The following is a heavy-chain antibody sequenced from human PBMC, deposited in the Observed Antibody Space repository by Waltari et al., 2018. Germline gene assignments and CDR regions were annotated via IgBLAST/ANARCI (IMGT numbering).Heavy chain of an antibody. CDR2: IFYSGST. CDR1: GGSISSRAYY. Sequence: QLQLQESGPGLVKPSETLSLTCTVSGGSISSRAYYWGWIRQPPGKGLEWIGSIFYSGSTYYNPSLKSRVTISVDTSKNQFSLKLSSVTAADTAVYYCARDHNRARFDPWGQGTLVTVSS. CDR3: ARDHNRARFDP. J-gene: IGHJ5*02. V-gene: IGHV4-39*07.